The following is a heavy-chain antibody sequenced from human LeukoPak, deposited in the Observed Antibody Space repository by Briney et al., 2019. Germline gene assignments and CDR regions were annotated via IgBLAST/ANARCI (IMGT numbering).Heavy chain of an antibody. D-gene: IGHD4-17*01. CDR1: GGSISSSSYY. CDR2: IYYSGST. CDR3: ARARFFRYGVLTYYYYGMDV. V-gene: IGHV4-39*07. J-gene: IGHJ6*02. Sequence: SETLSLTCTVSGGSISSSSYYWGWIRQPPGKGLEWIGSIYYSGSTNYNPSLKSRVTISVDTSKNQFSLKLSSVTAADTAVYYCARARFFRYGVLTYYYYGMDVWGQGTTVTVSS.